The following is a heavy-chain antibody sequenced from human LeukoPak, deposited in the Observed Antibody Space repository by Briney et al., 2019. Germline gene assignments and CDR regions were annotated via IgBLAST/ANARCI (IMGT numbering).Heavy chain of an antibody. CDR2: ISYDGSNK. J-gene: IGHJ6*02. D-gene: IGHD4-17*01. Sequence: GGSLRLSCAASGFTFSSYSMNWVRQAPGKGLEWVAVISYDGSNKYYADSVKGRFTISRDNSKNTLYLQMNSLRAEDTAVYYCARDLSTVTEPDIYYYYYGMDVWGQGTTVTVSS. CDR1: GFTFSSYS. V-gene: IGHV3-30*03. CDR3: ARDLSTVTEPDIYYYYYGMDV.